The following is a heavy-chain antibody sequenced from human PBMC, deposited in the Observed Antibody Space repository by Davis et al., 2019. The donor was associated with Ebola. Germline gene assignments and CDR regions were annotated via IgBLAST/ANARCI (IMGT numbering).Heavy chain of an antibody. CDR3: ARTRGSSTWLLAFDI. V-gene: IGHV3-11*03. J-gene: IGHJ3*02. CDR2: ISSSSSYT. CDR1: GFTFIDYG. Sequence: GASLKISCEASGFTFIDYGMNWVRQAPGKGLEWVSYISSSSSYTNYADSVKGRFTISSDNSKNTLYLQMNSLRAEDTAVYYCARTRGSSTWLLAFDIWGQGTMVTVSS. D-gene: IGHD2-2*01.